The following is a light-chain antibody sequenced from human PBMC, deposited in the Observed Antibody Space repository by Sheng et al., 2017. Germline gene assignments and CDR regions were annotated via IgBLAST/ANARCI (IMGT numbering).Light chain of an antibody. J-gene: IGKJ1*01. CDR3: QQSYITPTT. CDR2: TAS. Sequence: DIQMTQSPSSLSAFVGDRVTITCRASQSISSYLNWYQQRPGKAPKLLIYTASSLQSGVPSRFSGSGSGTDFTLTISTLQPEDFATYYCQQSYITPTTFGQGTKVEI. CDR1: QSISSY. V-gene: IGKV1-39*01.